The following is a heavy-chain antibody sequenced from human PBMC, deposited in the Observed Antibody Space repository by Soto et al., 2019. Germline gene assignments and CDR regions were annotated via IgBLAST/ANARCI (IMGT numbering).Heavy chain of an antibody. D-gene: IGHD6-13*01. CDR1: GYTLTELS. J-gene: IGHJ5*02. CDR3: ATSRAAAGTMWWFDP. Sequence: ASVKVSCEVSGYTLTELSMHWVRQAPGKGLEWMGGFDPEDGETIYAQKFQGRVTMTEDTSTDTAYMELSSLRSEDTAVYYCATSRAAAGTMWWFDPWGQGTLVTVSS. CDR2: FDPEDGET. V-gene: IGHV1-24*01.